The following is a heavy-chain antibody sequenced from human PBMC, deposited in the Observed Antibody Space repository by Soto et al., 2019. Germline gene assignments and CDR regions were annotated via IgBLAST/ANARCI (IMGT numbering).Heavy chain of an antibody. J-gene: IGHJ6*02. CDR1: GGTFSSYA. Sequence: QVQLVQSGAEVKKPGSSVKVSCKASGGTFSSYAISWVRQAPGQGLEWMGGIIPIFGTANYAQKFQGRVTITADEXTXTXXMELSSLRSEDTAVYYCARDGDTAMVTLYYYGMDVWGQGTTVTVSS. CDR3: ARDGDTAMVTLYYYGMDV. CDR2: IIPIFGTA. D-gene: IGHD5-18*01. V-gene: IGHV1-69*12.